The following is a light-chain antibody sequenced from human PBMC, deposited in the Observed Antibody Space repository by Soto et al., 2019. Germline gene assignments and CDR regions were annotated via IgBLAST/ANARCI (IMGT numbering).Light chain of an antibody. CDR3: QHFSSSPYT. Sequence: EIVLTQSPGTLSLSPGETAALSCRASQSVSASFLAWYQQKPGQAPRLLISGASSRATGIPDRFSGSGSGTDFTLTISRLEPEDFAVYYCQHFSSSPYTFCQGTKLEIK. CDR2: GAS. CDR1: QSVSASF. V-gene: IGKV3-20*01. J-gene: IGKJ2*01.